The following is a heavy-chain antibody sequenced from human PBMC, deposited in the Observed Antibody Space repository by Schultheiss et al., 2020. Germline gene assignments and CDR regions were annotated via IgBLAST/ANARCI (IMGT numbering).Heavy chain of an antibody. J-gene: IGHJ6*02. V-gene: IGHV3-9*01. CDR2: ISWNSGSI. Sequence: GGSLRLSCAASGFTFDDYAMHWVRQAPGKGLEWVSGISWNSGSIGYADSVKGRFTISRDNAKNSLYLQMNSLRAEDTALYYCAKSTGASYYYGMDVWGQGTTVTVSS. CDR1: GFTFDDYA. CDR3: AKSTGASYYYGMDV. D-gene: IGHD1-14*01.